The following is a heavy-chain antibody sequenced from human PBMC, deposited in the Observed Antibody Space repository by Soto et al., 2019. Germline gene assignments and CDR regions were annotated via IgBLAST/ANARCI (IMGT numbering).Heavy chain of an antibody. J-gene: IGHJ6*02. CDR1: GYTFTSYA. CDR3: ASPLGVRIAVAGLGGV. V-gene: IGHV1-3*01. CDR2: INAGNGNT. D-gene: IGHD6-19*01. Sequence: QVQLVQSGAEVKKPGASVKVSCKASGYTFTSYAMHWVRQAPGQRLEWMGWINAGNGNTKYSQKFQGRVTITRDTSARKAYMELSSRRTEDTAVDYGASPLGVRIAVAGLGGVWGQGTTVTVSS.